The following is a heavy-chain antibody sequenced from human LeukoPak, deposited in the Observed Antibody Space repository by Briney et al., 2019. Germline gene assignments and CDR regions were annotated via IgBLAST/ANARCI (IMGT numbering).Heavy chain of an antibody. Sequence: GGSLRLSCAVSGFTFSSYGMHWVRQAPGKGLEWVSIIWYDGSNKYYADSVKGRFTISKDNSKNTLYLQMNSLRAEDTAIYYCARDPGHNGWYGDNWGQGTLVTVSS. J-gene: IGHJ4*02. D-gene: IGHD6-19*01. CDR3: ARDPGHNGWYGDN. CDR2: IWYDGSNK. V-gene: IGHV3-33*01. CDR1: GFTFSSYG.